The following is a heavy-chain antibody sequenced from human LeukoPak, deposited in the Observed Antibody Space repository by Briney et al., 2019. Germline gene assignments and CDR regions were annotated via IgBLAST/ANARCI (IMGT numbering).Heavy chain of an antibody. CDR3: TRVLVVDSSGYYGYYFGY. CDR1: GFTVSTNY. V-gene: IGHV3-53*01. Sequence: GGSLRLSCAASGFTVSTNYMTWVRQAPGKGLEWVSVIYSGGSTYYADPVRGRFTISRDNSKNTLYLQMNSLRAEDTAVYYCTRVLVVDSSGYYGYYFGYWGQGTLVTFSS. D-gene: IGHD3-22*01. J-gene: IGHJ4*02. CDR2: IYSGGST.